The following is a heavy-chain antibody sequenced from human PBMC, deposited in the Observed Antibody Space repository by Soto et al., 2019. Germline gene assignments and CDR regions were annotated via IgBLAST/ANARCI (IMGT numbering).Heavy chain of an antibody. V-gene: IGHV3-23*01. J-gene: IGHJ1*01. CDR2: ISGSGGST. D-gene: IGHD4-17*01. CDR3: ARDYSSESYGDYLLYFQH. CDR1: GSTFSSYA. Sequence: PGGSLRLSCAASGSTFSSYAMSWVRQAPGKGLEWVSAISGSGGSTYYADSVKGRFTISRDNAKNSLYLQMNSLRAEDTAVYYCARDYSSESYGDYLLYFQHWGQGTLVTVSS.